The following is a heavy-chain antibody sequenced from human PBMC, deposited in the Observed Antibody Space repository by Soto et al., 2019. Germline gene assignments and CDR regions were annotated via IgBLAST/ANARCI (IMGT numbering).Heavy chain of an antibody. D-gene: IGHD3-16*02. V-gene: IGHV4-34*01. Sequence: SETLSLTCAVYGGSFSGYYWSWIRRPPGKGLEWIGEINHSGSTNYNPSLKSRVTISVDTAKNQFSLKLSSVTAADTAVYYCARYLCKRLGELSPYYFDYWGQGTLVTLSS. CDR2: INHSGST. J-gene: IGHJ4*02. CDR3: ARYLCKRLGELSPYYFDY. CDR1: GGSFSGYY.